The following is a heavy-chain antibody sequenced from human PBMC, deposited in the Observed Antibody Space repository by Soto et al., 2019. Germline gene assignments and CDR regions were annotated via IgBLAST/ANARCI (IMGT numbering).Heavy chain of an antibody. Sequence: QVQLQQWGAGLLKPSETLSLTCAVYGGSFSGYYWSWIRQPPGMGLEWIGEINHSGSTNYNPSLKSRVTISVDTSKNQFSLQLSSVTAAATAVYYCASSRYYYDSSGYSPDWGQGTLVNVAS. CDR2: INHSGST. CDR3: ASSRYYYDSSGYSPD. V-gene: IGHV4-34*01. D-gene: IGHD3-22*01. CDR1: GGSFSGYY. J-gene: IGHJ4*02.